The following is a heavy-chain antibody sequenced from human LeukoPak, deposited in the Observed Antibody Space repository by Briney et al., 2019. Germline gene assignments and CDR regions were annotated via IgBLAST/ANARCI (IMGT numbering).Heavy chain of an antibody. V-gene: IGHV4-34*01. Sequence: PSETLSLTCAVYGGSFSGYYWSWIRQPPGKGLEWIGEINHSGSTNYNPSLKSRVTISVDTSKNQFSLKLSSVTAADTAVYYCARDGDGSGSYHHWGQGTLVTVSS. CDR1: GGSFSGYY. CDR2: INHSGST. CDR3: ARDGDGSGSYHH. J-gene: IGHJ5*02. D-gene: IGHD3-10*01.